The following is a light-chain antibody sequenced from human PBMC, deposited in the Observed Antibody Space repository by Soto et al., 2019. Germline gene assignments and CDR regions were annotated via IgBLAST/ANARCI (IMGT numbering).Light chain of an antibody. CDR2: DAS. Sequence: ILITQTPAILSLSPGERATLSCRASQSVSSYLAWYQQKPGQAPRLLIYDASNRATGIPARFSGSGSGTDFTLTISSLEPEDFAVYYCQQRSNWYTFGQGTK. J-gene: IGKJ2*01. V-gene: IGKV3-11*01. CDR3: QQRSNWYT. CDR1: QSVSSY.